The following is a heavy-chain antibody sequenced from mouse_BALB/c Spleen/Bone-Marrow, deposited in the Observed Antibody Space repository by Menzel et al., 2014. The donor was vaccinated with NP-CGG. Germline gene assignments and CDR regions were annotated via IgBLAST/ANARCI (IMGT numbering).Heavy chain of an antibody. CDR1: GHTFTSYW. CDR3: TRGGNYVWYFDV. J-gene: IGHJ1*01. D-gene: IGHD2-1*01. CDR2: IYPSDSYI. V-gene: IGHV1-69*02. Sequence: QVQLKESGAELVRPGASVKLSCKASGHTFTSYWINWVKQRPGQGLEWIGNIYPSDSYINYNQKFKDKATLTVDKSSSTAYMQLSSPTSENSAVYYCTRGGNYVWYFDVWGAGTTVTVSS.